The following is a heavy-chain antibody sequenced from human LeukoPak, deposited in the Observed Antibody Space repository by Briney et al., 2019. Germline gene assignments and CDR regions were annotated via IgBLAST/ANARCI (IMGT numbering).Heavy chain of an antibody. CDR2: IYYSGST. Sequence: PSETLSLTCIVSGGSISSHYWSWIRQPPGKGLEWIGYIYYSGSTNYNPSLKSRVTISVDTSKNQFSLKLSSVTTADTAVYYCARDQDGRTAFDIWGQGTMVTVSS. J-gene: IGHJ3*02. CDR3: ARDQDGRTAFDI. CDR1: GGSISSHY. V-gene: IGHV4-59*11. D-gene: IGHD5-24*01.